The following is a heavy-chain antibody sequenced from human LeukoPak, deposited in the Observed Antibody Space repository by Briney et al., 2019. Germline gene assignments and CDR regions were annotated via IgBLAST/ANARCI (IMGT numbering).Heavy chain of an antibody. V-gene: IGHV3-53*01. Sequence: GGSLRLSCATSGFTVSSNYMSWVRQAPGKGLEWVSVIYDSGTTYYADSVKGRFLIFRDTSKNTVDLQMNSLRVEDTAVYYCALRTGTTPYYFDYWGQGTLVTVSS. D-gene: IGHD1-7*01. CDR1: GFTVSSNY. CDR3: ALRTGTTPYYFDY. J-gene: IGHJ4*02. CDR2: IYDSGTT.